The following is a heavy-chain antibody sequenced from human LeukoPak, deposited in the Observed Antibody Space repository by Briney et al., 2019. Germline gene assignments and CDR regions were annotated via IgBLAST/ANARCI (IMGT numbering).Heavy chain of an antibody. CDR2: IWYDGSNK. D-gene: IGHD2-15*01. CDR1: GFTFSSYG. V-gene: IGHV3-33*06. CDR3: AKAEGQWSPGYFDY. Sequence: GGSLRLSCAASGFTFSSYGMHWVRQAPGKGLQWVAVIWYDGSNKYYADSVKGRLTISRDNSKNTLYLQMNSLRAEDTAVYYCAKAEGQWSPGYFDYWGQGTLATVSS. J-gene: IGHJ4*02.